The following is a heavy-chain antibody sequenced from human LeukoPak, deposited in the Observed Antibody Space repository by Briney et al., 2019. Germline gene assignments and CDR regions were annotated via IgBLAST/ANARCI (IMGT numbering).Heavy chain of an antibody. D-gene: IGHD2-2*01. J-gene: IGHJ6*03. CDR3: ARAVCSSTSCSYYYYYYYMDV. Sequence: SQTLSLTCAISGDSVSSNSAAWNWIRQSPSRGLEWLGRTYYRSKWYNDYAVSVRSRITINPDTSKNQFSLQLNSVTPEDTAVYYCARAVCSSTSCSYYYYYYYMDVWGKGTTVTVSS. V-gene: IGHV6-1*01. CDR2: TYYRSKWYN. CDR1: GDSVSSNSAA.